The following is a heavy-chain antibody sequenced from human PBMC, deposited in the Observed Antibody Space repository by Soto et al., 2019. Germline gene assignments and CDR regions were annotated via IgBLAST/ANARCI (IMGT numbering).Heavy chain of an antibody. V-gene: IGHV3-66*01. CDR2: IYSGGST. CDR1: GFTAGSNY. Sequence: GGSPRLSCAASGFTAGSNYMSWVRQAPGKGLEWVSVIYSGGSTYYADSVKGRFTISRDNSENTLYLQMNSLRAEDTAVYYCARTCSGGTCSFDYWGQGT. D-gene: IGHD2-15*01. CDR3: ARTCSGGTCSFDY. J-gene: IGHJ4*02.